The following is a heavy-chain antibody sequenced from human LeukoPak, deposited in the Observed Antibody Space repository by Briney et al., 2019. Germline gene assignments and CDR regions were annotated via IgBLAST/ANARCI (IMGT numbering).Heavy chain of an antibody. V-gene: IGHV4-31*03. J-gene: IGHJ4*02. D-gene: IGHD3-22*01. CDR3: ARGTYYYESSGPYY. CDR1: GGSISSGGYS. CDR2: IYYSGST. Sequence: SQTLSLTCTVSGGSISSGGYSWSWLRQHPGKGLEWIGYIYYSGSTYYNPSLKSRVTISVDTSKNQFSLKLTSVTAADTAVYYCARGTYYYESSGPYYWGQGSLVTVSS.